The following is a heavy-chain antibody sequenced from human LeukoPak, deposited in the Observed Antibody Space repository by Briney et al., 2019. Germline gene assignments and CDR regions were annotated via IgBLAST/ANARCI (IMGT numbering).Heavy chain of an antibody. J-gene: IGHJ4*02. D-gene: IGHD2-2*01. Sequence: SETLSLTCAVSGGSISSGGYSWSWIRQPPGKGLEWIGYIYHSGSTYYNPSLKSRVTISVDTSKNQFSLKLSSVTAADTAVYYCARLGYCSSTSCSDLDYWGQGTLVTVSS. CDR1: GGSISSGGYS. CDR3: ARLGYCSSTSCSDLDY. V-gene: IGHV4-30-2*01. CDR2: IYHSGST.